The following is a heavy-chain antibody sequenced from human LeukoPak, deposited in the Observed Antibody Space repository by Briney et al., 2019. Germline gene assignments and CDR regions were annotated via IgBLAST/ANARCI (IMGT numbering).Heavy chain of an antibody. V-gene: IGHV1-69*04. CDR1: RGTFSSYA. CDR3: AKYSDYGDSNWFDP. CDR2: IIPILGIA. J-gene: IGHJ5*02. Sequence: ASVKVSCKASRGTFSSYAISWVRQAPGQGLEWMGRIIPILGIANYAQKFQGRVTITADKSTSTAYMELSSLRSEDTAVYYCAKYSDYGDSNWFDPWGQGTLVTVSS. D-gene: IGHD4-17*01.